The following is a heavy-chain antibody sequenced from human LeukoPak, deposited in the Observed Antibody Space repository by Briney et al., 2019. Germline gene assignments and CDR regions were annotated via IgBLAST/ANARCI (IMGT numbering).Heavy chain of an antibody. D-gene: IGHD2-15*01. Sequence: SLTLTCAASGFTFDDYAMHWIRQAPGKGLEQVSGISWDSGSIGYADSVTGRFPISRDNAKNSLYLQMNSLRAEDMALYYCAKDVSRMSYYYMHVWGKGTTVTVSS. V-gene: IGHV3-9*03. CDR1: GFTFDDYA. CDR2: ISWDSGSI. J-gene: IGHJ6*03. CDR3: AKDVSRMSYYYMHV.